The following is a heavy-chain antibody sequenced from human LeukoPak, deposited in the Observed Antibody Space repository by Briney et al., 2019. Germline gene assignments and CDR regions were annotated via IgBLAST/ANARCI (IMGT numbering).Heavy chain of an antibody. V-gene: IGHV1-18*04. CDR2: ISAYNGNT. CDR3: ARVRWNDVSEWFDP. J-gene: IGHJ5*02. CDR1: GYTFTSYG. D-gene: IGHD1-1*01. Sequence: ASVKVSCKASGYTFTSYGISWVRQAPGQGLEWMGWISAYNGNTNYAQKLQGRVTMTTDTSTSTAYMELRSLRSDDTAVYYCARVRWNDVSEWFDPWGQGTLVTVSS.